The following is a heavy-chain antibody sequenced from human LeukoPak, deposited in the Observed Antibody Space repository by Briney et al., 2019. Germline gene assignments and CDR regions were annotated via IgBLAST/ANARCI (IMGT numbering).Heavy chain of an antibody. CDR1: GYIFTGYY. D-gene: IGHD3-22*01. J-gene: IGHJ4*02. V-gene: IGHV1-2*02. CDR3: ARDGPYYYDSSPTPLDY. CDR2: ISPNSGGT. Sequence: ASVKVSCKGSGYIFTGYYMHWVRQAPGQGLEWMGWISPNSGGTDYAQKFQGRVTMTRDTSISTAYMELSRLRSDDTAVYYCARDGPYYYDSSPTPLDYWGQGTLVTVSS.